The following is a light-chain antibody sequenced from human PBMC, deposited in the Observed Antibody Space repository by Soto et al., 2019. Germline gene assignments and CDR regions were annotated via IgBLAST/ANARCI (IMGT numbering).Light chain of an antibody. CDR2: GAS. CDR1: QSVSSSY. V-gene: IGKV3-20*01. Sequence: EIVLTQSPGTLSLSPGERXTLSCRASQSVSSSYLAWYQQKPGQAPRLLIYGASSRATGIPDRFSGSGSGTDFTLTISXLXXXXXAXXXXXXXGRSFTFGPGTKVDIK. CDR3: XXXGRSFT. J-gene: IGKJ3*01.